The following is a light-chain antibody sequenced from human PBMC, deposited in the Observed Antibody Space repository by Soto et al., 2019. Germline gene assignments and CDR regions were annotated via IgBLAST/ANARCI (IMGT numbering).Light chain of an antibody. V-gene: IGKV1-39*01. CDR3: QQSYSTPPT. Sequence: DIQMTQSPSSLSASVGDRVTITCRASQSISSYLNWYQQKPGKAPKLLIYAASSLQSGVPSRFSGSGSGTDFTLTISSLQPEDFATYYCQQSYSTPPTFGQGGKVDIK. J-gene: IGKJ1*01. CDR1: QSISSY. CDR2: AAS.